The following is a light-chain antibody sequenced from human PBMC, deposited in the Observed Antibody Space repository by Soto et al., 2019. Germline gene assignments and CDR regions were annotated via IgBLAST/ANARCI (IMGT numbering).Light chain of an antibody. V-gene: IGKV3-20*01. CDR1: QSVTSTY. J-gene: IGKJ5*01. CDR2: GTS. Sequence: EIVLTQSPGTLSLSPGERATLSCRASQSVTSTYLAWFQHKPGKAPRLLIYGTSNRATGIPDRFSGSGSGTDFTLTISRLEPEDFAVYYCQHYGSSIFTFGHGTRLEIK. CDR3: QHYGSSIFT.